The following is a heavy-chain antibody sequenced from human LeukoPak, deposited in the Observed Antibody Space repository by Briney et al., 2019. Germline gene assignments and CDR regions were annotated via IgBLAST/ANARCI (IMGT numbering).Heavy chain of an antibody. CDR2: IIPIFGTA. J-gene: IGHJ3*02. CDR3: ASLFHCSSTSCYARAGSFAFDI. CDR1: GGTFSSYA. D-gene: IGHD2-2*01. Sequence: AASVKVSCKASGGTFSSYAISWVRQAPGQGLEWMGGIIPIFGTANYAQKFQGRVTITTDESTSTAYMELSRLRSEDTAVDYCASLFHCSSTSCYARAGSFAFDIWGQGTMVTVSS. V-gene: IGHV1-69*05.